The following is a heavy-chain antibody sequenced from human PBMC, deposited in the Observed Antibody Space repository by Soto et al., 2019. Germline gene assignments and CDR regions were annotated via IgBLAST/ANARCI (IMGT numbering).Heavy chain of an antibody. V-gene: IGHV3-21*01. CDR1: GFTFSSYS. D-gene: IGHD3-22*01. J-gene: IGHJ4*02. CDR2: ISSSSSYI. Sequence: PGGSLRLSCAASGFTFSSYSMNWVRQAPGKGLEWVSSISSSSSYIYYADSVKGRFTISRDNAKNSLYLQMNSLRAEDTAVYYCARDRDSGYLDFDPFDYWGQGTLVTVSS. CDR3: ARDRDSGYLDFDPFDY.